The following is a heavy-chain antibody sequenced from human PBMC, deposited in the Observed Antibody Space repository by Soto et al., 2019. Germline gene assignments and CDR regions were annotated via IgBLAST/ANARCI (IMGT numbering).Heavy chain of an antibody. CDR2: INPSDGGT. D-gene: IGHD2-8*01. J-gene: IGHJ5*02. V-gene: IGHV1-46*01. Sequence: ASVKVSCKASGYTFTSYYIHGVRQAPGQGLEWMGIINPSDGGTRYAQKLQGRVTMTRDTSTSTIYMEVTSLKSEDTAVYYCTREGNGKPFDPWGQGTLVTVSS. CDR3: TREGNGKPFDP. CDR1: GYTFTSYY.